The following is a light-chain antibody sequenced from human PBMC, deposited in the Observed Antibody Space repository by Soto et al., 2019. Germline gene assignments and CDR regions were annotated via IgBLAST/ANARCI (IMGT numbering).Light chain of an antibody. V-gene: IGKV1-5*03. CDR2: KAS. CDR1: QTISIW. J-gene: IGKJ1*01. Sequence: DIHMTQSPSSLSVSVGDRFTITCRASQTISIWLAWYQQKPGKAPKLLIYKASTLKSGVPSRFSGSGSGTEFTLTISSLQPDDFATYYCQHYNSYSEAFGQGTKVDIK. CDR3: QHYNSYSEA.